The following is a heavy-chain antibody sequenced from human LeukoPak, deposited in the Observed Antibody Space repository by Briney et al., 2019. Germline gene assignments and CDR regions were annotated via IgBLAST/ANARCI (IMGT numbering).Heavy chain of an antibody. V-gene: IGHV4-34*01. Sequence: SETLSLTCAVYGGSFSGYYWSWIRQPPGKGLEWIGEINHSGSTNYNPSLKSRVTISVDTSKNQFSLKLSSVTAADTAVYYCARALHSYSSSWYEPYYYFDYWGQGTLVTVSS. CDR3: ARALHSYSSSWYEPYYYFDY. CDR2: INHSGST. D-gene: IGHD6-13*01. CDR1: GGSFSGYY. J-gene: IGHJ4*02.